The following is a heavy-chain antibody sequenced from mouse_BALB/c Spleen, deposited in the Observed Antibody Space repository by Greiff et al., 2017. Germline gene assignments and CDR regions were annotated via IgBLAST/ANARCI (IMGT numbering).Heavy chain of an antibody. V-gene: IGHV5-6-5*01. Sequence: EVMLVESGGGLVKPGGSLKLSCAASGFTFSSYAMSWVRQTPEKRLEWVASISSGGSTYYPDSVKGRFTISRDNARNILYLQMNSLRSEDTAMYYCARASLLLRTLYAMDYWGQGTSVTVSS. CDR2: ISSGGST. J-gene: IGHJ4*01. D-gene: IGHD1-1*01. CDR1: GFTFSSYA. CDR3: ARASLLLRTLYAMDY.